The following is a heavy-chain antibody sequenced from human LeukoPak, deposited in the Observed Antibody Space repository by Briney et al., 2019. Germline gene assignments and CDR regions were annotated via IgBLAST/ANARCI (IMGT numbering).Heavy chain of an antibody. V-gene: IGHV3-21*04. CDR1: GFTFSTYS. CDR2: ISSSSSYI. J-gene: IGHJ4*02. Sequence: GGSLRLSCAASGFTFSTYSMNWVRQAPGKVLEWVSSISSSSSYIYYADSVKGRFTSSRDNTKNTLYLQMNSLRADDTAVYYCAKGAYYGDWGQGTLVTVSS. CDR3: AKGAYYGD. D-gene: IGHD3-3*01.